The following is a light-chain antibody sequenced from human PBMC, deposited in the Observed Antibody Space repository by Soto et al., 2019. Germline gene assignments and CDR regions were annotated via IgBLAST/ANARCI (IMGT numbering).Light chain of an antibody. Sequence: QSALTQPASVSGSPGQSITISCTGTSSDVGGYNYVSWYQQHPGKAPKLMIYDVSNRPSGVSNRFSGSKSGNTASRTISGLQAEDEADYYGSSYTSSSTHVVFGGGTKLTVL. V-gene: IGLV2-14*01. CDR1: SSDVGGYNY. CDR2: DVS. CDR3: SSYTSSSTHVV. J-gene: IGLJ2*01.